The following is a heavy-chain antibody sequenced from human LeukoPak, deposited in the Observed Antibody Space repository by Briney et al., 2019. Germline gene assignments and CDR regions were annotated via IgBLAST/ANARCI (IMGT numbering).Heavy chain of an antibody. J-gene: IGHJ4*02. Sequence: GGSLRLSCQSSGLTFSHYGTNWICQAPGKGLECVSAISRSGGDTFYADSVKGRFTISRDNSKNTVYLQVNSLRAEDTAVYYCAKGDQALLYGGAFDQWGQGTLVTVSS. CDR3: AKGDQALLYGGAFDQ. CDR1: GLTFSHYG. V-gene: IGHV3-23*01. D-gene: IGHD3-16*02. CDR2: ISRSGGDT.